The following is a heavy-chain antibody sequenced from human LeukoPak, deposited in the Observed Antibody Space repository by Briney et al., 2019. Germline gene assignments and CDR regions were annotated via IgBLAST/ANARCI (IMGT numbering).Heavy chain of an antibody. CDR3: ARDSGSGSNDY. Sequence: EASLKVSCKASGYTFTSYAIHWVRQAPGQRLEWMGWISAGNGNTKYSQNFQGRVTFISNTSATTAFMELSSLRSEDAAVYYCARDSGSGSNDYWGQGTLVTVSS. CDR1: GYTFTSYA. CDR2: ISAGNGNT. D-gene: IGHD1-26*01. J-gene: IGHJ4*02. V-gene: IGHV1-3*01.